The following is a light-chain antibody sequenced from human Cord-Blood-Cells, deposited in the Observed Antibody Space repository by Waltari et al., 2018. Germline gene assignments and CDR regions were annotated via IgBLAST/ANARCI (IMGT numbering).Light chain of an antibody. V-gene: IGLV2-23*01. CDR3: CSYAGSSTYVV. J-gene: IGLJ2*01. Sequence: QSALPQPASASGSPGQSITIACTGTSSDVGRYNLVFWYQQHPGKAPKLMIYEGSKRPSGVSNRFSGSKSGNTASLTISGLQAEDEADYYCCSYAGSSTYVVFGGGTKLTVL. CDR2: EGS. CDR1: SSDVGRYNL.